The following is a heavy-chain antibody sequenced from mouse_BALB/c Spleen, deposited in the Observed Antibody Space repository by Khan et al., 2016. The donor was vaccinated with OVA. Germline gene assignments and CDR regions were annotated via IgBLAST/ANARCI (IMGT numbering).Heavy chain of an antibody. V-gene: IGHV5-12-1*01. CDR2: ISSGGDNT. CDR3: TRRPGYFDV. CDR1: GFAFSSFD. Sequence: EVMLVESGGGLVKPGGSLKLSCTASGFAFSSFDMSWVRQTPEKRLEWVAYISSGGDNTYSPDTVKGRFTISRDNAKNTLYLQMSSLKSEDTAISYCTRRPGYFDVWGAGTTVTVSS. J-gene: IGHJ1*01.